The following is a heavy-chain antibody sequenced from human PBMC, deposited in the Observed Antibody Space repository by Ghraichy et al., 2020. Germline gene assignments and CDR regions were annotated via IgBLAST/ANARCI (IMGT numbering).Heavy chain of an antibody. Sequence: SETLSLTCTVSGGSISSYYWSWIRQPPGKGLEWIGYIYYSGSTNYNPSLKSRVTISVDTSKNQFSLKLSSVTAADTAVYYCASNQGRYSGYTDWGQGTLVTVSS. J-gene: IGHJ4*02. CDR3: ASNQGRYSGYTD. CDR1: GGSISSYY. V-gene: IGHV4-59*01. CDR2: IYYSGST. D-gene: IGHD5-12*01.